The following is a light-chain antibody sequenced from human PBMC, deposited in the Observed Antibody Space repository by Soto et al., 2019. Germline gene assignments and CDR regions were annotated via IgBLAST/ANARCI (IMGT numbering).Light chain of an antibody. V-gene: IGKV1-8*01. CDR3: QQYNSYPWT. Sequence: AIRMTQSPSSLSASTVDRVTITCRASQGISSYLAWYQQKPGKAPKLLIYAASTLQSGVPSRFSGSGSGTDFTLTISCLQSEDFATYYCQQYNSYPWTFGQGTKGDIK. J-gene: IGKJ1*01. CDR2: AAS. CDR1: QGISSY.